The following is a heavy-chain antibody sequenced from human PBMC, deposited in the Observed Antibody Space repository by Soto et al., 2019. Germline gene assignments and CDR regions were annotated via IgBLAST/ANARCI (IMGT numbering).Heavy chain of an antibody. CDR3: GREAGDYDWYFDL. D-gene: IGHD4-17*01. V-gene: IGHV1-18*01. CDR1: GYMFSSHG. CDR2: ISPKSGDT. Sequence: QVQLLQSGAEVKEPGASVKVSCKTSGYMFSSHGLYWVRQAPGQGLEWMGWISPKSGDTNYVQSLQGRLTLSTDPSTSTAYLELRSLTSDDTAVYYCGREAGDYDWYFDLWGRGTPVTVSS. J-gene: IGHJ2*01.